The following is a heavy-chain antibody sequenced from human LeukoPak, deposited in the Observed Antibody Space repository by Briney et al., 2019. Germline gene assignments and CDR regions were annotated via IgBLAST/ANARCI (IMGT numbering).Heavy chain of an antibody. CDR3: ARGRGYYDSSGPRYYYYYMDV. V-gene: IGHV4-59*08. J-gene: IGHJ6*03. CDR1: GGSISSYY. D-gene: IGHD3-22*01. Sequence: SETLSLTCTVSGGSISSYYWSWIRQPPGKGLEWIGYIYYSGSTNYNPSLKSRVTISVDTSKNQFSLKLSSVTAADTAVYYCARGRGYYDSSGPRYYYYYMDVWGKGTTVTVSS. CDR2: IYYSGST.